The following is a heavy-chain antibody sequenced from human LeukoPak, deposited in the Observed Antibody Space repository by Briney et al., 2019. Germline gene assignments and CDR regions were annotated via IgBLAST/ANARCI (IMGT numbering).Heavy chain of an antibody. CDR2: INPNSGGT. CDR3: ARAQYYRGGSTSCYDY. J-gene: IGHJ4*02. V-gene: IGHV1-2*02. D-gene: IGHD2-2*01. Sequence: ASVKVSCKASGYTFTSYAMHWVRQAPGQRLEWMGWINPNSGGTNYAQKFQGRVTMTRDTSISTAYMELSRLRSDDTAVYYCARAQYYRGGSTSCYDYWGQGTLVTASS. CDR1: GYTFTSYA.